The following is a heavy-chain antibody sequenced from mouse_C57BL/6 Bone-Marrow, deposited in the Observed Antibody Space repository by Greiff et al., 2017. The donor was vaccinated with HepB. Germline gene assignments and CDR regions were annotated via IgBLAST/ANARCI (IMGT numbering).Heavy chain of an antibody. CDR3: ARDYYGSSYRYFDV. CDR1: GYTFTSYG. V-gene: IGHV1-81*01. D-gene: IGHD1-1*01. Sequence: QVQLQQSGAELARPGASVKLSCKASGYTFTSYGISWVKQRTGQGLEWIGEIYPRSGNTYYNEKFKGKATLTADKSSSTAYMELRSLTSEDSAVSFCARDYYGSSYRYFDVWGTGTTVTVSS. CDR2: IYPRSGNT. J-gene: IGHJ1*03.